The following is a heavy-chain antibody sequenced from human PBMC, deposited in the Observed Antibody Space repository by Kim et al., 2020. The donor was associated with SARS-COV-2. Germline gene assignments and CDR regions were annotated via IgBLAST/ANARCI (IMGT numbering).Heavy chain of an antibody. V-gene: IGHV3-23*01. J-gene: IGHJ4*02. CDR1: GFIFSGYD. CDR3: AKKGAVGSNRFFDD. CDR2: ISASGSAT. Sequence: GGSLRLSCAASGFIFSGYDMNWVRQAPGKGLEWVSIISASGSATYYADSVKGRFTITRDNSKNTVYLQMNGLRAEDTTVDYCAKKGAVGSNRFFDDWGQG. D-gene: IGHD6-13*01.